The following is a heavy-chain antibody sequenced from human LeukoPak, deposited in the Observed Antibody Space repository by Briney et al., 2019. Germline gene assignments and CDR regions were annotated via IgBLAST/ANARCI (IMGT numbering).Heavy chain of an antibody. J-gene: IGHJ5*02. CDR2: IIPILGIA. CDR3: ARALATVSVARFDP. CDR1: GGTFSSYA. Sequence: ASVKVSCKASGGTFSSYAISWVRQAPGQGLEWMGRIIPILGIANYAQKFQGRVTITADKSTSTAYMELSSLRSEDTAVYYCARALATVSVARFDPWGQGTLVTVSS. D-gene: IGHD6-19*01. V-gene: IGHV1-69*04.